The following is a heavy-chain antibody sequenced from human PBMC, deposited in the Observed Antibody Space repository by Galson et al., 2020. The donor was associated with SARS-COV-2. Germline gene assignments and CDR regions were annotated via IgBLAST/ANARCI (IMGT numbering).Heavy chain of an antibody. J-gene: IGHJ6*02. CDR3: ARLSPDYGDDDPDYYYYGMDV. CDR1: GGTFSTYS. V-gene: IGHV1-69*13. D-gene: IGHD4-17*01. CDR2: IIPIFGTA. Sequence: SSVTVSCKASGGTFSTYSISRLRQPPGQGLAWMGGIIPIFGTANYAQKFQGRVTITADESTSTAYMELSSLRSEDTAVYYCARLSPDYGDDDPDYYYYGMDVWGQGTTVTVSS.